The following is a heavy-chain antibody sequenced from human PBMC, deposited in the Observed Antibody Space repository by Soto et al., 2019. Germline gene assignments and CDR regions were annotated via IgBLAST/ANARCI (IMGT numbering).Heavy chain of an antibody. V-gene: IGHV6-1*01. Sequence: SQTLSLTCVGSGYTVSSNSVAWNWVRQSPSRGLEWLGRTYYRSRWYSDYAVSVRSRIDINADTSENQVSLQLNSVTPEDTAVYYCARSEEDSDYYYYGMDVWGQGTTVTAP. J-gene: IGHJ6*02. CDR1: GYTVSSNSVA. D-gene: IGHD2-15*01. CDR2: TYYRSRWYS. CDR3: ARSEEDSDYYYYGMDV.